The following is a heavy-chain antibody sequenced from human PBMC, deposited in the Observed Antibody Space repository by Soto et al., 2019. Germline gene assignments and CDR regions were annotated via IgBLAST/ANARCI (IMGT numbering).Heavy chain of an antibody. V-gene: IGHV3-7*01. CDR1: GFIFSDFW. CDR3: ATETYWSFDY. J-gene: IGHJ4*02. CDR2: VKPDGSDK. Sequence: PGGSLRLSCAASGFIFSDFWMSWVRQAPGRGLEWVANVKPDGSDKYYVDSVRGRFTISRDNAKDSLYLQLSSLRAEDTAVYYCATETYWSFDYWGQGALVTVSS. D-gene: IGHD2-8*02.